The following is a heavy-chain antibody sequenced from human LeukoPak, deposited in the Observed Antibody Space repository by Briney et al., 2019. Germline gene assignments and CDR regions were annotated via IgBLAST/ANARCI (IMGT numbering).Heavy chain of an antibody. Sequence: SETLSLTCTVSSGSISTSSYYWGWIRQPPGKGLEWIGSIYYSGSTYYNPSLKSRVTISVDTSKNQFSVKLSSVTAADTAVYYCARVGCSGGSCYRSRGAFDIWGQGTMVTVSS. J-gene: IGHJ3*02. CDR3: ARVGCSGGSCYRSRGAFDI. V-gene: IGHV4-39*07. CDR2: IYYSGST. D-gene: IGHD2-15*01. CDR1: SGSISTSSYY.